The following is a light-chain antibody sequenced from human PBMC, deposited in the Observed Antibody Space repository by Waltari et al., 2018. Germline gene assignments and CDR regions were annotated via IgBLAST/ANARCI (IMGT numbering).Light chain of an antibody. V-gene: IGLV2-14*03. CDR3: NSYAGSSSWV. J-gene: IGLJ3*02. CDR1: SSDIGFYNY. Sequence: QSALTQPASVSGSPGQSITISCTGTSSDIGFYNYVSWYQQHPGKAPNLMIYNVSERPSGFSNRFSGSKSGNTASLTISGLQAEDEADYYCNSYAGSSSWVFGGGTKLTVL. CDR2: NVS.